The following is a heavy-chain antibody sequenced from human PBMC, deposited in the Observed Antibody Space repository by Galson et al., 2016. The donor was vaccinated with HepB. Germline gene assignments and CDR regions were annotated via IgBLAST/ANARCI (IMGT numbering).Heavy chain of an antibody. J-gene: IGHJ5*02. CDR3: ARDVEERAAAPFDP. V-gene: IGHV3-23*01. D-gene: IGHD2-15*01. CDR2: ISTRRTT. Sequence: SLRLSCAASGFVFSNFGLSWVRQAPGKGLEWVASISTRRTTYYSDSVQGRFTISRDNSNSTLYLQMNGLRAEDTAVYYCARDVEERAAAPFDPWGQGTLVTVSS. CDR1: GFVFSNFG.